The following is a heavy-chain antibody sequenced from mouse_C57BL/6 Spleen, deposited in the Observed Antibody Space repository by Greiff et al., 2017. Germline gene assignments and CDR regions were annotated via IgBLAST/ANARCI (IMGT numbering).Heavy chain of an antibody. V-gene: IGHV1-54*01. CDR1: GYAFTNYL. CDR2: INPGSGGT. J-gene: IGHJ2*01. CDR3: ARYYYGVEY. Sequence: QVQLQQSGAELVRPGTSVKVSCTASGYAFTNYLIEWVKQRPGQGLEWIGVINPGSGGTNYTEKFKGKATLPADKSSSTAYVQPSSLTSEDSAVYFCARYYYGVEYWSQGTTLTVSS. D-gene: IGHD1-1*01.